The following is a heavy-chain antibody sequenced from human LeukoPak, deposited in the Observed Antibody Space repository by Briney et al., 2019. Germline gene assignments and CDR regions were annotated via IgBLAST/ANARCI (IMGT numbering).Heavy chain of an antibody. CDR3: ARAWSRYCSSTSCYAGDY. J-gene: IGHJ4*02. V-gene: IGHV3-21*04. CDR2: ISSSGNYI. D-gene: IGHD2-2*01. CDR1: GFTFSSYS. Sequence: PGGSLRLSCAASGFTFSSYSMNWVRLAPGKGLQWVSSISSSGNYIFYADSVKGRFTISRDNAKNSLYLQMSSLRAEDTAVYYCARAWSRYCSSTSCYAGDYWGQGTLVTVSS.